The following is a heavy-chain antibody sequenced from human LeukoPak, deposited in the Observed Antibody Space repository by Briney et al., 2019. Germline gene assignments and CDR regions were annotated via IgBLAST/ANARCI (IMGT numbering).Heavy chain of an antibody. J-gene: IGHJ4*02. Sequence: GRSLRLSCAASGFTIIGYAMYWVCQAPGKGLEFVASISHDATDRYRESVKGRFTISRDNVKKSLYLQMNSLRADDTAVYYCARDRVGSADFWSGYYTGTFDYWGQGTLVTVSS. CDR2: ISHDATD. V-gene: IGHV3-30*04. D-gene: IGHD3-3*01. CDR1: GFTIIGYA. CDR3: ARDRVGSADFWSGYYTGTFDY.